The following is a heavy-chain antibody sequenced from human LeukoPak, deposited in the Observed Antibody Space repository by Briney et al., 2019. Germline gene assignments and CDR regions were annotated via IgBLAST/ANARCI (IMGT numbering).Heavy chain of an antibody. CDR1: GYTFTSYY. D-gene: IGHD3-3*01. V-gene: IGHV1-46*01. CDR3: AKAPSAITIFGVVTRAC. J-gene: IGHJ4*02. CDR2: INPSGGST. Sequence: ASVKVSCKASGYTFTSYYMHWVRQAPGQGLEWMGIINPSGGSTSYAQKFQGRVTMTRDTSTSTVYMELSSLRAEDTAVYYCAKAPSAITIFGVVTRACWGQGTLVTVSS.